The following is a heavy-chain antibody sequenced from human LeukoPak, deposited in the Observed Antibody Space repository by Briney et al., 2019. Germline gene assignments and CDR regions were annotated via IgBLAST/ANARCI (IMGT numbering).Heavy chain of an antibody. CDR1: GYTFTNYG. V-gene: IGHV1-18*01. J-gene: IGHJ4*02. CDR3: ARVRCSGGSCYSNFDY. CDR2: ISAYNGNT. D-gene: IGHD2-15*01. Sequence: ASVKVSCKASGYTFTNYGISWVRQAPGQGLEWMGWISAYNGNTNYAQKLQGRVTMTTDTSTSTAYMELRSLRSDDTAVYYCARVRCSGGSCYSNFDYWGQGTLVTVPS.